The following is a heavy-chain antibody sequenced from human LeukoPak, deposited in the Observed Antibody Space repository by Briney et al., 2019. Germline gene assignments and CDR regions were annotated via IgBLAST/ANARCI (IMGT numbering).Heavy chain of an antibody. CDR2: IYPGDCDT. Sequence: GGSLQISCKGSGYSFTSYWIGWVRQVPGKGLEWMGIIYPGDCDTRYSPSFQGQVTISADKSISTAYLQWSSLKASDTAMYYCARQGGWNHRTYFDYWGQGTLVTVSS. D-gene: IGHD1-1*01. V-gene: IGHV5-51*01. CDR1: GYSFTSYW. J-gene: IGHJ4*02. CDR3: ARQGGWNHRTYFDY.